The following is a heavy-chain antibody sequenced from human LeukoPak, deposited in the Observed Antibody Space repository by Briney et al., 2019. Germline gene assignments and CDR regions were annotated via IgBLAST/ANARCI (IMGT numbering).Heavy chain of an antibody. CDR1: GFTFDDYG. D-gene: IGHD1-26*01. CDR2: INWNGGST. V-gene: IGHV3-20*04. CDR3: ARGVGATHPSTYFDY. Sequence: GGSLRLSCAASGFTFDDYGMSWVRQAPGKGLEWVSGINWNGGSTGYADSVKGRFTISRDNAKNSLYPQMNSLRAEDTALYYCARGVGATHPSTYFDYWGQGTLVTVSS. J-gene: IGHJ4*02.